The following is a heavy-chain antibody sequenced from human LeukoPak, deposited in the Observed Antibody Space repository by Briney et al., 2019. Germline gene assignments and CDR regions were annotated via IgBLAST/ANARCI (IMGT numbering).Heavy chain of an antibody. CDR1: GGSFSGYY. CDR2: INHSGST. V-gene: IGHV4-34*01. J-gene: IGHJ6*02. Sequence: SETLSLTCAVYGGSFSGYYWSWIRQPPGKGLEWIGEINHSGSTNYNPSLKSRVTISVDKSKNQFSLKLSSVTAADTAVYYCARAPYYDFWSGYLPAGRHYGMDVWGQGTTVTVSS. D-gene: IGHD3-3*01. CDR3: ARAPYYDFWSGYLPAGRHYGMDV.